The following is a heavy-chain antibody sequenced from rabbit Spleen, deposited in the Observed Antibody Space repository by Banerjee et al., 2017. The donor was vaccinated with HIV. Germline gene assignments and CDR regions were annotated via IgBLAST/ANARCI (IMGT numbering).Heavy chain of an antibody. CDR2: IYAAGSGDT. CDR1: GFSFNSGFW. V-gene: IGHV1S45*01. J-gene: IGHJ4*01. D-gene: IGHD2-1*01. Sequence: QQQLEESGGDLVKPEGSLTLTCTASGFSFNSGFWVCWVRQAPGKGLEWIACIYAAGSGDTDHANWATGRFTVSKTSSTTVTLQMTSLTAADTATYFCARGVYDDYDTYYFDLWGQGTLVTVS. CDR3: ARGVYDDYDTYYFDL.